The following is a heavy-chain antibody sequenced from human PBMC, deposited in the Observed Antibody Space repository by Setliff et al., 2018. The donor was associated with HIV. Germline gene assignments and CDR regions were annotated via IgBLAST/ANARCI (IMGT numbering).Heavy chain of an antibody. CDR2: IKQDGSEN. CDR3: AREALSRDGYSYFDY. D-gene: IGHD5-12*01. V-gene: IGHV3-7*01. J-gene: IGHJ4*02. CDR1: GFTFSNSW. Sequence: PGGSLRLSCAASGFTFSNSWMTWVRQAPGKGLEWVANIKQDGSENYFVDSVKGRFTISRDNTRSSLFLHMDSLTAEDTAVYYCAREALSRDGYSYFDYWGQGTLVTVSS.